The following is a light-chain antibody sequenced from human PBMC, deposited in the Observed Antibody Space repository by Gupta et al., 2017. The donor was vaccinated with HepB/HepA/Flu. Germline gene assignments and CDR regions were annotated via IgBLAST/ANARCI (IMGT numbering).Light chain of an antibody. J-gene: IGKJ5*01. V-gene: IGKV3-15*01. CDR2: GAS. Sequence: EIVMTQSPATLSVSPGERATLSCRASQSLSSNLAWYQQKPGQAPRLLIYGASTRATGIPARFSGSGSGTEFTLTISSLQSEDFAVYYCQQYNNWPPPITFGQGTRLEIK. CDR1: QSLSSN. CDR3: QQYNNWPPPIT.